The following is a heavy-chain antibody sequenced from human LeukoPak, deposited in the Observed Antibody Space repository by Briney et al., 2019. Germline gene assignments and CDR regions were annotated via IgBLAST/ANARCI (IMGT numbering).Heavy chain of an antibody. D-gene: IGHD5-12*01. CDR1: GFTFDDYA. V-gene: IGHV3-9*01. CDR3: AKASIVATIIDNWFDP. J-gene: IGHJ5*02. CDR2: ISWNSGSI. Sequence: SLRLSCAASGFTFDDYAMHWVRQAPGKGLEWVSGISWNSGSIGYADSVKGRFTISRDNAKNSLYLQMNSLRAEDTALYYCAKASIVATIIDNWFDPWGQGTLVTVYS.